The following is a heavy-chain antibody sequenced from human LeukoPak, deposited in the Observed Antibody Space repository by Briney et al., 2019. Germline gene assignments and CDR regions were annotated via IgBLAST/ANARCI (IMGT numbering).Heavy chain of an antibody. CDR1: GFAFSSYA. CDR2: ISYDGSNK. V-gene: IGHV3-30*04. Sequence: GGSLRLSCAASGFAFSSYAMHWVRQAPGKGLEWVAVISYDGSNKYYADSVKGRFTISRDNSKNTLYLQMNSLRAEDTAVYYCARDGDDYGDYNPLYYYYGMDVWSQGTTVTVSS. J-gene: IGHJ6*02. CDR3: ARDGDDYGDYNPLYYYYGMDV. D-gene: IGHD4-17*01.